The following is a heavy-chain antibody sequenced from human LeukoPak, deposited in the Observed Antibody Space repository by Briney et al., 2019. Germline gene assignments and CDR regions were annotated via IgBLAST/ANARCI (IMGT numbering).Heavy chain of an antibody. CDR3: ARDSSPGYFDY. CDR2: IYYSGST. CDR1: GGSISSSIYY. V-gene: IGHV4-39*07. D-gene: IGHD6-13*01. Sequence: SETLSLTCTVSGGSISSSIYYWGWIRQPPGKGLEWIGSIYYSGSTYYNPSLKSRVTISVDTSKNQFSLKLSSVTAADTALYYCARDSSPGYFDYWGQGTLVTVSS. J-gene: IGHJ4*02.